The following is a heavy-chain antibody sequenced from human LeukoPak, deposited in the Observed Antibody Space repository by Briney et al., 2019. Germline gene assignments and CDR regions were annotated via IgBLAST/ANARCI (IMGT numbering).Heavy chain of an antibody. CDR3: AKDAFDI. CDR1: GFTFSSYG. CDR2: ISYDGSNK. J-gene: IGHJ3*02. Sequence: GGSLRLSCAASGFTFSSYGMHWVRQAPGKGLEWVAVISYDGSNKYYADSVKGRFTISRDNSKNTLYLQMNSLRAEDTAVYYCAKDAFDIWGQGTMVTVSS. V-gene: IGHV3-30*18.